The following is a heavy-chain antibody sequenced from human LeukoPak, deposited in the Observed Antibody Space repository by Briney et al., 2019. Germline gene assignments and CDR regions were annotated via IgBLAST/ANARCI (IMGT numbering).Heavy chain of an antibody. V-gene: IGHV1-2*02. Sequence: ASVKVSCKASGYTFTGYYMHWVRQAPGQGLEWMGGIIPNSGGTNYAQKFQGRVTMTRDTSISTAYMELSRLRSDDTAVYCCARSDYDFWSGRVYYFDYWGQGTLVTVSS. D-gene: IGHD3-3*01. J-gene: IGHJ4*02. CDR1: GYTFTGYY. CDR3: ARSDYDFWSGRVYYFDY. CDR2: IIPNSGGT.